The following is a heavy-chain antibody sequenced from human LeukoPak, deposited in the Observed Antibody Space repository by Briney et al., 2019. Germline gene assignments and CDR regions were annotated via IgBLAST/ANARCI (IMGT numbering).Heavy chain of an antibody. CDR1: GFTFSSYN. CDR2: MSSSSSYI. J-gene: IGHJ4*02. V-gene: IGHV3-21*01. CDR3: ARGLHAGDY. Sequence: GGSLRLSCAASGFTFSSYNMNWVRQAPGKGLGWVSSMSSSSSYIYYADSVKGRFTISRDNAKNSLYLQMNSLKAEDTALYYCARGLHAGDYWGQGTLVTVSS.